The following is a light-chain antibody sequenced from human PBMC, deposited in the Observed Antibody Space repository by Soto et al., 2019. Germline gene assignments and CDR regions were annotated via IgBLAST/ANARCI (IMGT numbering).Light chain of an antibody. Sequence: EIVMTQSPATLSVSPGERATLSCRASQTISSSLAWYQQKPGQAPRLLIYGASTRATGIPARFSGSGSGTEFTLTISSLQSEDFAVYYCHRYNSWPPWTFGQGPKVEIK. CDR1: QTISSS. CDR3: HRYNSWPPWT. V-gene: IGKV3-15*01. J-gene: IGKJ1*01. CDR2: GAS.